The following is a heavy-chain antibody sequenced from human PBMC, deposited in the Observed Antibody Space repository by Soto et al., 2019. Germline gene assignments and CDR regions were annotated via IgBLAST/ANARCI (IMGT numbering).Heavy chain of an antibody. CDR3: ARAGNRYGSGSYRVY. V-gene: IGHV1-2*04. CDR2: INPNSGGT. CDR1: GYTFTGYY. J-gene: IGHJ4*02. D-gene: IGHD3-10*01. Sequence: ASVKVSCKASGYTFTGYYMHWVRQAPGQGLEWMGWINPNSGGTNYAQKFQGWVTMTRDTSISTAYMELRSLRSDDTAVYYCARAGNRYGSGSYRVYWGQGTLVTVSS.